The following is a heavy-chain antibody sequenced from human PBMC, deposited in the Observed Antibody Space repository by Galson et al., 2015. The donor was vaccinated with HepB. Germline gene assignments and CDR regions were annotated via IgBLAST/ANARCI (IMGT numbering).Heavy chain of an antibody. CDR2: IRSKANSYAT. CDR1: GFTFSGSA. CDR3: TTGRGYYWYFDL. D-gene: IGHD3-22*01. Sequence: SLRLSCAASGFTFSGSAMHWVRQASGKGLEWVGRIRSKANSYATAYAASVKGRFTISRDDSKNTAYLQMNSLKTEDTAVYYCTTGRGYYWYFDLWGRGTLVTVSS. V-gene: IGHV3-73*01. J-gene: IGHJ2*01.